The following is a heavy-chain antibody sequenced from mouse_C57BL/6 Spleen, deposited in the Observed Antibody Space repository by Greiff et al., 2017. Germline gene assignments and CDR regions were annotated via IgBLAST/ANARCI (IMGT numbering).Heavy chain of an antibody. CDR1: GFTFSSYG. V-gene: IGHV5-6*01. CDR2: ISSGGSYT. Sequence: EVKLVESGGDLVKPGGSLKLSCAASGFTFSSYGMSWVRQTPDKRLEWVATISSGGSYTYYPDSVKGRFTISRDNAKNTLYLQMSSLKSEDTAMYYCARLARYFDYWGQGTTLTVSS. J-gene: IGHJ2*01. CDR3: ARLARYFDY.